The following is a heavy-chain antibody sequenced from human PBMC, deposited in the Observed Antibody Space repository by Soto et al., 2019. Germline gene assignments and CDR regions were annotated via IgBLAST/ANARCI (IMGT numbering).Heavy chain of an antibody. D-gene: IGHD7-27*01. CDR2: IVGSGTST. V-gene: IGHV3-23*01. Sequence: GGSLRLSCAASGFTFRSYAMGWVRQGPGKGLEWISTIVGSGTSTYYADSVKGRFTISRDNSKNTLYLQMDSLSADDTAVYFCAKKGSPSGDHSNWYFDLWGRGTLVTVSS. CDR3: AKKGSPSGDHSNWYFDL. J-gene: IGHJ2*01. CDR1: GFTFRSYA.